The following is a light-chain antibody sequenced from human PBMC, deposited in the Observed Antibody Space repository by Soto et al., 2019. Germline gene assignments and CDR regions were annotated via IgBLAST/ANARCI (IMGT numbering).Light chain of an antibody. CDR3: MQSLQTPRT. CDR1: QSLLGSGGHNY. V-gene: IGKV2-28*01. J-gene: IGKJ1*01. Sequence: DIVLTQSPLSLPVTPGEPASLSCRSSQSLLGSGGHNYLDWYVQKPGQSPQFVIFLGSHRPSGVPDRFSGSGSGTDFMLKISRVEAEDVGVYFCMQSLQTPRTFGQGTRVEI. CDR2: LGS.